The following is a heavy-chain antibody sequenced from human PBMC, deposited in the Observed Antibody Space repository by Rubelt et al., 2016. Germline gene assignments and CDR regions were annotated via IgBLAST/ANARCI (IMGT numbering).Heavy chain of an antibody. Sequence: QVQLVQSGSELKKPGASVKVSCKASGYTFSNYGFTWVRQAPGQGLQWMGRISAYNANTKYAEKFQGRLTLTTDTSTSTAYMELGSLTSDDTAFYYCARLAAASATGNFDYWGQGTLVTVSS. CDR3: ARLAAASATGNFDY. D-gene: IGHD6-13*01. CDR2: ISAYNANT. CDR1: GYTFSNYG. J-gene: IGHJ4*02. V-gene: IGHV1-18*01.